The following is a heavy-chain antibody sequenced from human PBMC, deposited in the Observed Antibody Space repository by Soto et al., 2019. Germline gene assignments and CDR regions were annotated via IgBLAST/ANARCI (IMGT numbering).Heavy chain of an antibody. V-gene: IGHV4-30-4*01. CDR1: GGSISSDDYY. Sequence: TLSLTCTVSGGSISSDDYYWSWIRQPPGRGLEWIGNIYYTGSTHYNPALKSRVIISIDTSKNQLSLKLNSVTAADTAVYYCARHTWTGYADSWGQGTLVTVSS. CDR2: IYYTGST. J-gene: IGHJ4*02. D-gene: IGHD3-9*01. CDR3: ARHTWTGYADS.